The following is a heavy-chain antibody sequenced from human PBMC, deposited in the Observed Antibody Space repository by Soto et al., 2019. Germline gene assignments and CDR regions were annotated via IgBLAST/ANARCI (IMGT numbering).Heavy chain of an antibody. Sequence: QVQLVQSGAEVKKPGSSVRVSCRTSGGTFKKYGFSWVRQAPGQGLEWMGGIIPMYGIANYGQIFQGRLTITADESTNTVYMDLTSLKTEDTAVYYCAGEVGGTGSHLSGQGTQVTVSS. D-gene: IGHD1-26*01. J-gene: IGHJ5*02. CDR3: AGEVGGTGSHL. V-gene: IGHV1-69*12. CDR2: IIPMYGIA. CDR1: GGTFKKYG.